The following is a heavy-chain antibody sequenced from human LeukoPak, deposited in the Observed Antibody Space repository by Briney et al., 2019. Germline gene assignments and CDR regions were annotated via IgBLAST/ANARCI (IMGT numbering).Heavy chain of an antibody. CDR2: IKQDGSEE. J-gene: IGHJ5*02. Sequence: PGGSLKLSCAAFGFTFTNYWMSWVRQAPGEGLEWVANIKQDGSEEYYVGSVKGRFTISRDNAKDSLYLQMNSLRADDTAVYYCARDGTRGYYVYETWGLGTLVTVSS. CDR3: ARDGTRGYYVYET. D-gene: IGHD3-10*02. V-gene: IGHV3-7*04. CDR1: GFTFTNYW.